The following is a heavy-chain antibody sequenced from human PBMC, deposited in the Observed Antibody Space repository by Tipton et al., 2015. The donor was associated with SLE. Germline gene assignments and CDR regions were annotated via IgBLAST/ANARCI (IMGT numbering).Heavy chain of an antibody. CDR1: GYSFSSYW. D-gene: IGHD1-26*01. V-gene: IGHV5-51*04. CDR2: IYPGDSDT. Sequence: VQLVQSGAEVKKPGESLKISCKGSGYSFSSYWIAWVRQMPGKGLEWMGIIYPGDSDTRYSPSIQGQVTISADKPISTAYLQWNTLKVSDAAIYYCATGAGLSGNGMDVWGQGTTVTVSS. CDR3: ATGAGLSGNGMDV. J-gene: IGHJ6*02.